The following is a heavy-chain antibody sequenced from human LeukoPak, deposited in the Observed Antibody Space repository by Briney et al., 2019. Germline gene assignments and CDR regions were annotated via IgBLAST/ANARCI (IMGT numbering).Heavy chain of an antibody. D-gene: IGHD6-13*01. V-gene: IGHV3-48*03. CDR1: GFTFSSYE. Sequence: GGSLRLSCAASGFTFSSYEMNWVRQAPAKGLEWVSYISSTGNTIYYADSVKGRFTISRDDATNSVSLQMNSLRADDTAVYYCAGRGSSSRYYFAYWGQGTPVTVPS. J-gene: IGHJ4*02. CDR2: ISSTGNTI. CDR3: AGRGSSSRYYFAY.